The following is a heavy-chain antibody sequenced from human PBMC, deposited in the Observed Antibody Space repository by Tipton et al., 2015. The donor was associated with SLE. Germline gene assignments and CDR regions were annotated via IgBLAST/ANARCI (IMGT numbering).Heavy chain of an antibody. D-gene: IGHD6-13*01. V-gene: IGHV4-34*01. Sequence: TLSLTCAVYGGSFSGYYWSWIRQPPGKGPEWIGEINHRGSTNYNPSLKSRVTISVDTSKNQLSLKLSSVTAADTAVYYCARRWGSSRSYVDVWGKGTTVTVSS. CDR1: GGSFSGYY. CDR2: INHRGST. J-gene: IGHJ6*03. CDR3: ARRWGSSRSYVDV.